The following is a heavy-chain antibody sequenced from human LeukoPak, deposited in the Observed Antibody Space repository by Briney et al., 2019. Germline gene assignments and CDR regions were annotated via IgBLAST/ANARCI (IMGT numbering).Heavy chain of an antibody. J-gene: IGHJ6*02. V-gene: IGHV1-2*04. CDR1: GYTFTSYY. CDR3: ARAGGGLDYYYGMDV. CDR2: INPNSGGT. D-gene: IGHD3-16*01. Sequence: ASVKVSCKASGYTFTSYYMHWVRQAPGQGLEWMGWINPNSGGTNYAQKFQGWVTMTRDTSISTAYMELSRLRSDDTAVYYCARAGGGLDYYYGMDVWGQGTTVTVSS.